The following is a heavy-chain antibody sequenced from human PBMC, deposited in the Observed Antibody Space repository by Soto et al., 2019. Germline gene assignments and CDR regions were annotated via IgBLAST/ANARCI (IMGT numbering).Heavy chain of an antibody. CDR3: ARDRIIGTSYSDY. CDR1: SGSINSFY. Sequence: SETLSLTCTVSSGSINSFYWAWMRQPAGKGLEWIGRIHSSGTTNYNPSLSSRVTMSVDPSKNQFSLRLTSVTAADTAVYYCARDRIIGTSYSDYWGQGILVTVSS. V-gene: IGHV4-4*07. J-gene: IGHJ4*02. CDR2: IHSSGTT. D-gene: IGHD1-7*01.